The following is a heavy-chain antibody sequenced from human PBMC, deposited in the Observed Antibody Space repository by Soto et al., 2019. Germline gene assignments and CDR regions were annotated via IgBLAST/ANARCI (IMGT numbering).Heavy chain of an antibody. V-gene: IGHV3-74*01. CDR3: ARASGSNIHFDY. CDR1: GLTFSSYW. CDR2: INTDGSST. Sequence: LRLSCAAPGLTFSSYWMHWVRQAPGKGLVWVSRINTDGSSTTYADSVKGRFTISRDNTKNTLYLQMNSLRVEDTAVYYCARASGSNIHFDYWGQGTLVTVSS. D-gene: IGHD1-26*01. J-gene: IGHJ4*02.